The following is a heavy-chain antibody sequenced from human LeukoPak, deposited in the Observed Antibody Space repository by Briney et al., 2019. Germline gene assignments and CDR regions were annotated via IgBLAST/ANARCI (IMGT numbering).Heavy chain of an antibody. V-gene: IGHV3-7*01. CDR3: AKDKGYGDLGYYGMDV. CDR2: IKQDGSEK. Sequence: PGGSLRLSCAASGFTFSSYWMSWVRQAPGKGLEWVANIKQDGSEKYYADSVKGRFTISRDNSKNTLYLQMNSLRAEDTAVYYCAKDKGYGDLGYYGMDVWGQGTTVTVSS. J-gene: IGHJ6*02. CDR1: GFTFSSYW. D-gene: IGHD4-17*01.